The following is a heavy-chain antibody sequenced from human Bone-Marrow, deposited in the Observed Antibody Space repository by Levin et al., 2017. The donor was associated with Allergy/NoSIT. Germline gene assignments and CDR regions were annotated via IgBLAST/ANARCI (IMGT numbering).Heavy chain of an antibody. CDR3: AREGWGDIAVAGTGDAFDI. CDR1: GFIFSTYA. Sequence: PGGSLRLSCAASGFIFSTYAMHWVRQAPGKGLEWVAFISNDGTTKHYADAVKGRFTISRDNSKNTLFLQMSSLRAEDTAVYYCAREGWGDIAVAGTGDAFDIWGQGTMVTVSS. J-gene: IGHJ3*02. D-gene: IGHD6-19*01. CDR2: ISNDGTTK. V-gene: IGHV3-30-3*01.